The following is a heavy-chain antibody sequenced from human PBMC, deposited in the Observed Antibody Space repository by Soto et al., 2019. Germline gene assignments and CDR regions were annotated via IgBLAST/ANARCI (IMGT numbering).Heavy chain of an antibody. CDR3: ARGSGYCSGGSCYSPGY. D-gene: IGHD2-15*01. Sequence: QVQLVQSGAEVKKPGASVKVSCKASGYTFTSYGISWVRQAPGQGLEWMGWISAYNGNTNDAQKLQGRLTMTTDTDTSTAYMELRCLRSDDTALYYCARGSGYCSGGSCYSPGYWGQGTLVTVSS. V-gene: IGHV1-18*01. CDR2: ISAYNGNT. CDR1: GYTFTSYG. J-gene: IGHJ4*02.